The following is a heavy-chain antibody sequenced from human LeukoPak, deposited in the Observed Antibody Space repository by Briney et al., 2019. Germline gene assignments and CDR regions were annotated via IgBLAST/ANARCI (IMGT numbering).Heavy chain of an antibody. CDR2: INPNSGGT. Sequence: ASVKVSRKASGYTFTGYYMHWVRQAPGQGLEWMGWINPNSGGTNYAQKFQGRVTMTRDTSISTAYMELSRLRSDDTAVYYCARRPPNIVVVPAAIAPHGDYWGQGTLVTVSS. D-gene: IGHD2-2*01. V-gene: IGHV1-2*02. CDR3: ARRPPNIVVVPAAIAPHGDY. J-gene: IGHJ4*02. CDR1: GYTFTGYY.